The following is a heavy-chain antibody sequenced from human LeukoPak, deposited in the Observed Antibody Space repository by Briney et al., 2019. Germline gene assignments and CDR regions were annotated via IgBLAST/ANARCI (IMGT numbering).Heavy chain of an antibody. J-gene: IGHJ3*01. Sequence: SGILSLTCALSGDSIITSHWWSWVRQPPGKGLEWIGEIYHIGTTNYNPSLRSRVTISVDMSKSLFSLDLGSVPAADTAVYYCARGHDSSGYFAFDFWGQGTMVTVSS. CDR3: ARGHDSSGYFAFDF. D-gene: IGHD3-22*01. V-gene: IGHV4-4*02. CDR2: IYHIGTT. CDR1: GDSIITSHW.